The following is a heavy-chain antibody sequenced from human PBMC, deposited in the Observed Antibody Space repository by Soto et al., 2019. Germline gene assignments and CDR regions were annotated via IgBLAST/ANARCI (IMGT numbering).Heavy chain of an antibody. J-gene: IGHJ4*02. CDR3: AKDRS. Sequence: GGSLRLSCAASGFTFSGYAMSWVRQAPERGLEWVSTITGSGSTTYYADSVKGRFTISRDNSKNTLYLQMNSLRAEDTAVYYCAKDRSWGQGTLVTVSS. V-gene: IGHV3-23*01. D-gene: IGHD3-10*01. CDR2: ITGSGSTT. CDR1: GFTFSGYA.